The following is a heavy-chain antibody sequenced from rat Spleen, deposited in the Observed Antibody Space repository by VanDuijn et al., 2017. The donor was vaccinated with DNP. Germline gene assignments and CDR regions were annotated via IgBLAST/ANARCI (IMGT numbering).Heavy chain of an antibody. CDR2: ISTGGGIT. D-gene: IGHD1-2*01. Sequence: EVQLVESGGGLVQPGRSMKLSCAASGFTFSNYYMAWVRQAPTKGVEWVASISTGGGITYYRDSVKGRFTISRDNAESTLYLQMGSLRSEDTATYYCTRERSYHFTYWGQGTLVTVSS. V-gene: IGHV5-25*01. J-gene: IGHJ3*01. CDR1: GFTFSNYY. CDR3: TRERSYHFTY.